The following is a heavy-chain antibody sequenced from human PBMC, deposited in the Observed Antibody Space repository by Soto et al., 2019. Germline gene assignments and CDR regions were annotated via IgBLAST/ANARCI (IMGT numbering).Heavy chain of an antibody. CDR3: AKLSCTSSTCYFPGWFDP. CDR1: GDSITCGASF. CDR2: VYYSGSS. Sequence: SETLALTCTVSGDSITCGASFWSSLLQPPGNGLEWIANVYYSGSSYYNPSLKSRLTISVDTTKNQFSLQLKSMTAADPAVYYCAKLSCTSSTCYFPGWFDPWGQGTLVTVSS. D-gene: IGHD2-2*01. V-gene: IGHV4-31*03. J-gene: IGHJ5*02.